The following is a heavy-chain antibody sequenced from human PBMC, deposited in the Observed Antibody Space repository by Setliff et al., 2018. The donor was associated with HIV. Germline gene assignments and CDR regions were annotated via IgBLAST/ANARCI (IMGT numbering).Heavy chain of an antibody. Sequence: SETLSLTCAVSGGFISDFYWSWIRQPPGKGLEWIGYLYNSGTTKYSPSLKSRATISLDMSKNQFSLNLTSVTAADTAVYYCALWGYSRAGGFDYWGQGTQVTVSA. CDR3: ALWGYSRAGGFDY. J-gene: IGHJ4*02. V-gene: IGHV4-59*08. D-gene: IGHD5-12*01. CDR2: LYNSGTT. CDR1: GGFISDFY.